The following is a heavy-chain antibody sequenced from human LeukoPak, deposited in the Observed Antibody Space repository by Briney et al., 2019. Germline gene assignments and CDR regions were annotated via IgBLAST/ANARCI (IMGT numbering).Heavy chain of an antibody. D-gene: IGHD1-1*01. CDR3: AREGTSSIGWGFDY. J-gene: IGHJ4*02. CDR1: GFTFSSYS. CDR2: ISSSSSTI. Sequence: GGSLRLSCAASGFTFSSYSMNWVRQAPGKGLEWVSYISSSSSTIYYADSVKGRFTISRDNAKNSLYLQMNSLRAEDTAVYYCAREGTSSIGWGFDYWGQGTLVTVSS. V-gene: IGHV3-48*01.